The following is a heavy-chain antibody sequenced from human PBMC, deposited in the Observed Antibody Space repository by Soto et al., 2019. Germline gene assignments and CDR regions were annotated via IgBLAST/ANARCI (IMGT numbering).Heavy chain of an antibody. V-gene: IGHV3-23*01. CDR1: GFTFSSYA. CDR2: ISGSGGST. CDR3: AKDRPGYSSSWTGFDY. D-gene: IGHD6-13*01. Sequence: GGSLRLSCAASGFTFSSYAMSWVRQAPGKGLEWVSAISGSGGSTYYADSVKGRFTISRDNSKNTLYLQMNSLRAEDTAVYYCAKDRPGYSSSWTGFDYWGQGTLVTVSS. J-gene: IGHJ4*02.